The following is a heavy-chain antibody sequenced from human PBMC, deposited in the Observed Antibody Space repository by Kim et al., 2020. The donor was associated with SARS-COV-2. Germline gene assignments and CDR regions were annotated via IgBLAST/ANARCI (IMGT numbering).Heavy chain of an antibody. CDR2: IYYSGST. CDR3: ARDSGGYDEDYYYYYGMDV. D-gene: IGHD5-12*01. CDR1: GGSISSYY. Sequence: SETLSLTCTVSGGSISSYYWSWIRQPPGKGLEWIGYIYYSGSTNYNPSLKSRVTISVDTSKNQFSLKLSSVTAADTAVYYCARDSGGYDEDYYYYYGMDVWGQGTTVTVSS. V-gene: IGHV4-59*01. J-gene: IGHJ6*02.